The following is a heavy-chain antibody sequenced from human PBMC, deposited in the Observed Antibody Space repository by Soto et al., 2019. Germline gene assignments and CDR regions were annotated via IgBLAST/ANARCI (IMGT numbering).Heavy chain of an antibody. Sequence: SSETLSLTCTVSGGSISSGGYYWSWIRQPPGKGLEWIGRIYYSGSTYYNPSLKSRVTMSVDTSKHQFSLKLTSVTAADTAIYYCARLYLKGFDYWGQGTLVTVSS. CDR2: IYYSGST. CDR1: GGSISSGGYY. V-gene: IGHV4-39*01. J-gene: IGHJ4*02. D-gene: IGHD3-16*02. CDR3: ARLYLKGFDY.